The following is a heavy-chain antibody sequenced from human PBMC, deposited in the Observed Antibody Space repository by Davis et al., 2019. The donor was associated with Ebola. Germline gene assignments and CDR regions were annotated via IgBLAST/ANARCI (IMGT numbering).Heavy chain of an antibody. CDR1: GFTFSYSG. Sequence: GESLKISCTASGFTFSYSGIHWVRQAPGKGLEWVAFIRNDGNDQYYADSVKGRFTISRDNSKNTLSLQMNSLRAEDTAVYYCAKGDNSGWYGFDYWGQGTLVTVSS. CDR3: AKGDNSGWYGFDY. CDR2: IRNDGNDQ. J-gene: IGHJ4*02. V-gene: IGHV3-30*02. D-gene: IGHD6-19*01.